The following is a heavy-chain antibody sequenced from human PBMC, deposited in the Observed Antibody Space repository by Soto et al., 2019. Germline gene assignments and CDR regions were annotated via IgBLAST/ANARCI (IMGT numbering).Heavy chain of an antibody. Sequence: QLQLQESGSGLVKPSQTLSLTCAVSGGSISSGGYSWSWIRQPPGKGLEWIGYIYHSGSTYYTPSIKVRVTLSVDRSKNQFSLKLSSVTTADTAVYYCARVRIQLWSLDYWGQGTLVTVSS. J-gene: IGHJ4*02. D-gene: IGHD5-18*01. V-gene: IGHV4-30-2*01. CDR2: IYHSGST. CDR3: ARVRIQLWSLDY. CDR1: GGSISSGGYS.